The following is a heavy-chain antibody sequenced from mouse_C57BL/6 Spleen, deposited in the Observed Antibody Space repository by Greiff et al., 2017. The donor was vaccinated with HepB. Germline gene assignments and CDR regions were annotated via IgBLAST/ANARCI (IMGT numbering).Heavy chain of an antibody. CDR3: ARSGGYYPVYAMDY. V-gene: IGHV1-54*01. D-gene: IGHD2-3*01. CDR2: INPGSGGT. CDR1: GYAFTNYL. J-gene: IGHJ4*01. Sequence: QVQLQQSGAELVRPGTSVKVSCKASGYAFTNYLIEWVKQRPGQGLEWIGVINPGSGGTNYNEKFKGKATLTADKSSSTAYMQLSSLTSEDSAVYFCARSGGYYPVYAMDYWGQGTSVTVSS.